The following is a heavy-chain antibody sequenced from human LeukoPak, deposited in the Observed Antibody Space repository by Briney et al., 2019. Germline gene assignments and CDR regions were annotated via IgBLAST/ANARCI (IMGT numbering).Heavy chain of an antibody. Sequence: SETLSLTCAVYGGSLSGYYWSWIRQPAGKGLEWIGRIYTSGSTNYNPSLKSRVTMSVDTSKNQFSLKLSSVTAADTAVYYCARAYYDFWSGYRYDAFDIWGQGTMVTVSS. CDR1: GGSLSGYY. V-gene: IGHV4-59*10. CDR3: ARAYYDFWSGYRYDAFDI. J-gene: IGHJ3*02. D-gene: IGHD3-3*01. CDR2: IYTSGST.